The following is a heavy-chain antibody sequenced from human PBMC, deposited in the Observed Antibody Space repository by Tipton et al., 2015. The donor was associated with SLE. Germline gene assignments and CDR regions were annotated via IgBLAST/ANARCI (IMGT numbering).Heavy chain of an antibody. D-gene: IGHD3-10*01. J-gene: IGHJ4*02. CDR1: GGSIRSGSYY. CDR3: ARLSPLWFGEYTEY. V-gene: IGHV4-61*02. CDR2: IHTSGST. Sequence: LRLSCTVSGGSIRSGSYYWSWIRQPAGKGLEWIGRIHTSGSTNYNPSLKSRVTISTDTSKNQFSLKLSSVTAADTAVYYCARLSPLWFGEYTEYWGQGTLVTVTS.